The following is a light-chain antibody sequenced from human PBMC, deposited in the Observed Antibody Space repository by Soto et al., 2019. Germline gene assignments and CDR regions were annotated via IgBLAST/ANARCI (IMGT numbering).Light chain of an antibody. CDR2: AAS. CDR1: QSVSNNY. CDR3: KHNGRS. J-gene: IGKJ5*01. Sequence: EIVLTQSPGTLSLSPGERSRLSCRASQSVSNNYLAWYQQKPGQAPRLLIYAASSRATGISDRFSGSGSGTDFTLIINRMDPEDSAVYYCKHNGRSFGQGTRLEI. V-gene: IGKV3-20*01.